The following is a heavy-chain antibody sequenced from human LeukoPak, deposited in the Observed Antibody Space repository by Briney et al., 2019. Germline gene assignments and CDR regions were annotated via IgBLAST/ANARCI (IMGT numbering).Heavy chain of an antibody. Sequence: GASVKVSCKASGYTFTSYDINWVRQATGQGLEWMGWMNPNSGNTGYAQKFQGRVTITRNTSISKAYMELSSLRSEDTAVYYCARDVARVGAYCGGDCGDYFDYWGQGTLVTVSS. V-gene: IGHV1-8*03. CDR1: GYTFTSYD. CDR3: ARDVARVGAYCGGDCGDYFDY. J-gene: IGHJ4*02. D-gene: IGHD2-21*02. CDR2: MNPNSGNT.